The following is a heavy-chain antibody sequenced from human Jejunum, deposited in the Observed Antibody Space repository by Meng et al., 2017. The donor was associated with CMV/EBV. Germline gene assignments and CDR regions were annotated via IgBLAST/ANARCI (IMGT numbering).Heavy chain of an antibody. CDR3: ARACRQLSNCYLDS. Sequence: CAAAGFSVTSNYMTWVRQAPGKGLELVSFIRNDGSTAYTASVQGRFTISRDNSKNTVYLQMNSLRAEDTALYYCARACRQLSNCYLDSWGQGTLVTVSS. V-gene: IGHV3-53*01. CDR1: GFSVTSNY. D-gene: IGHD4-11*01. J-gene: IGHJ4*02. CDR2: IRNDGST.